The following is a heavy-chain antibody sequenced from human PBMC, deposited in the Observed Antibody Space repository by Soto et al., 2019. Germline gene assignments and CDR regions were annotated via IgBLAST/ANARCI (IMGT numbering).Heavy chain of an antibody. CDR1: GGSISSYY. J-gene: IGHJ6*03. CDR2: IYYSGIT. V-gene: IGHV4-59*01. CDR3: ARTTYGDYYYYYMDV. Sequence: SETLSLTCTVSGGSISSYYWSWIRQPPGKGLEWIGYIYYSGITNYNPSLKSRVTISVDTSKNQFSLKLSSVTAADTAVYYCARTTYGDYYYYYMDVWGKGTTVTVSS. D-gene: IGHD4-17*01.